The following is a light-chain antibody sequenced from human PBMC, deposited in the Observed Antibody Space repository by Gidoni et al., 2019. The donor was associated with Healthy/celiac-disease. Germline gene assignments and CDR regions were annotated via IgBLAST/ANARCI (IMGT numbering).Light chain of an antibody. Sequence: DIQMPQSPSSLSASVGDRVTITCRASHSISTYLNWYPQKPGKAPKLLIYASSSVQSGVPTRFSGSGCGADVTLTISSLQAEDFATYYWQQSYGTPPTFGQGTKVAIK. J-gene: IGKJ1*01. CDR3: QQSYGTPPT. CDR1: HSISTY. V-gene: IGKV1-39*01. CDR2: ASS.